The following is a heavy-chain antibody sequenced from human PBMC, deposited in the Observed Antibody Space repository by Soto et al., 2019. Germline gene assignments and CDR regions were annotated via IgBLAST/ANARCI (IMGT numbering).Heavy chain of an antibody. D-gene: IGHD1-1*01. CDR2: INHSGST. V-gene: IGHV4-34*01. CDR3: ARSEEGTH. Sequence: SGTQSLTCAVYGCSFSGYYGSWIRQPPGKGLEWIGEINHSGSTNYNPSLKSRVTISVDTSKNQFSLKLSSVTAADTAVYYRARSEEGTHWGQGNLVTCSS. J-gene: IGHJ4*02. CDR1: GCSFSGYY.